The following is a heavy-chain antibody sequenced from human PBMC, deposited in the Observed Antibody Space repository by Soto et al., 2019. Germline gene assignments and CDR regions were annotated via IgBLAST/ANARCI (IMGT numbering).Heavy chain of an antibody. J-gene: IGHJ4*02. CDR1: GGSISSSRYY. CDR2: IYYSGST. CDR3: ARKGVTIWVPFDY. V-gene: IGHV4-39*01. Sequence: QLQLQESGPGLVKPSETLSLTCTVSGGSISSSRYYWGWIRQPPGKGLEWIGSIYYSGSTYYNPSLKSRVTISVDTSKNQFSLKLSSVTAADTAVYYCARKGVTIWVPFDYWGQGTLVTVSS. D-gene: IGHD3-9*01.